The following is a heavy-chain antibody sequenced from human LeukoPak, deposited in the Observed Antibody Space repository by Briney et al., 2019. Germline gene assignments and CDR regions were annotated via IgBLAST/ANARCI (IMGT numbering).Heavy chain of an antibody. V-gene: IGHV4-4*02. J-gene: IGHJ4*02. Sequence: SGTLSLTCAVSGGSISISNSNWWSWVRQPPGKGLEWIGDIYYIGSTSYNPSLKSRVTISVDTSKNQFSLKVSSVTAADTAVYYCARERRENYYDNSGYPDYWGQGTLVTVSS. CDR1: GGSISISNSNW. CDR3: ARERRENYYDNSGYPDY. D-gene: IGHD3-22*01. CDR2: IYYIGST.